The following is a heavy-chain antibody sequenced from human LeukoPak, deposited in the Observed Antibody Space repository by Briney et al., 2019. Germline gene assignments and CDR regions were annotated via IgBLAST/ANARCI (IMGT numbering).Heavy chain of an antibody. Sequence: ASVKVSCKASGYTFRDYGINWVRQAPGQGLEWMGWISASNGDRQFGQNFQGRVTMTMDTSTNTGYLEVRSLRSDDTAVYYCARDSRNYYDSRGGGDEAFDIWGQGTMVTVSS. V-gene: IGHV1-18*01. CDR3: ARDSRNYYDSRGGGDEAFDI. CDR2: ISASNGDR. D-gene: IGHD3-22*01. J-gene: IGHJ3*02. CDR1: GYTFRDYG.